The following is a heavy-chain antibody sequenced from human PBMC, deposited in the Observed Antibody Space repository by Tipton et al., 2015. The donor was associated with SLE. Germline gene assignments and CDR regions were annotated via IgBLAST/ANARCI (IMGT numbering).Heavy chain of an antibody. CDR1: GGSISSHY. J-gene: IGHJ6*02. Sequence: TLSLTCTVSGGSISSHYWSWIRQPPGKGLEWIGYIYYSGSTNHNPSLKSRVSISVDTSKNQFSLKLSSVTAADTAVYYCARGPLDVYGMDVWGQGTTVTVSS. V-gene: IGHV4-59*11. CDR3: ARGPLDVYGMDV. CDR2: IYYSGST.